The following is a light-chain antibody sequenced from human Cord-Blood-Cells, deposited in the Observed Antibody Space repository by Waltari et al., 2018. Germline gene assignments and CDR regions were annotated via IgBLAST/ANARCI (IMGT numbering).Light chain of an antibody. Sequence: QSALTQPASVAASPGQSITISCTGTSSDVGGYNYVSWYQQHPGKAPKLIIYDVSNRPSAVSNRFSGSKSGNRAPVTISGLQSENGAVCYCSSYTSSGTWVFGGGSKLT. CDR1: SSDVGGYNY. CDR2: DVS. V-gene: IGLV2-14*01. J-gene: IGLJ3*02. CDR3: SSYTSSGTWV.